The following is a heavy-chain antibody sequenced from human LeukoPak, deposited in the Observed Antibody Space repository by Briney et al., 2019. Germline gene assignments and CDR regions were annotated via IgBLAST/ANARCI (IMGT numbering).Heavy chain of an antibody. D-gene: IGHD6-19*01. CDR1: GGSFSGYY. V-gene: IGHV4-59*08. CDR3: ARQAVAVDY. Sequence: SETLSLTCAVYGGSFSGYYWSWIRQPPGKGLEWIGYIYYSGSTNYNPSLKSRVTISVDTSKNQFSLKLSSVTAADTAVYYCARQAVAVDYWGQGTLVTVSS. J-gene: IGHJ4*02. CDR2: IYYSGST.